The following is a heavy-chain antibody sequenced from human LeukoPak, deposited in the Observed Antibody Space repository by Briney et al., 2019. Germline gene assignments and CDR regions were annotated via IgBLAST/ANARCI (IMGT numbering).Heavy chain of an antibody. CDR1: GFTFSSYG. CDR3: ASGPITMVRGVYYMDV. Sequence: GGTLRLSCAASGFTFSSYGMSWVRQAPGKGLEWVSAISGSGGSTYYADSVKGRFTISRDNSKNTLYLQMNSLRAEDTAVYYCASGPITMVRGVYYMDVWGKGTTVTISS. J-gene: IGHJ6*03. V-gene: IGHV3-23*01. CDR2: ISGSGGST. D-gene: IGHD3-10*01.